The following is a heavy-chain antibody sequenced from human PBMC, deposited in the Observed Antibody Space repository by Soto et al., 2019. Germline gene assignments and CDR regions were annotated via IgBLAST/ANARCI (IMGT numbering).Heavy chain of an antibody. CDR1: GFTFRSYW. CDR2: INQDGSEK. J-gene: IGHJ6*02. D-gene: IGHD3-3*01. V-gene: IGHV3-7*03. CDR3: ARGSTYDFWSGYIYYGMDV. Sequence: EVQLMETGGGLIQPGGSLRLSCAASGFTFRSYWVNWVRQAPGKGLQWVANINQDGSEKYYVDSVKGRFTISRDNAKNSLYLQMNSLRAEDTAVYYCARGSTYDFWSGYIYYGMDVWGQGTTVTVSS.